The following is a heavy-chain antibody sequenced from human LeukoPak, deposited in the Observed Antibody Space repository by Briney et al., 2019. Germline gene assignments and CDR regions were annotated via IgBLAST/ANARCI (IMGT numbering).Heavy chain of an antibody. CDR2: VYTSGST. V-gene: IGHV4-4*07. CDR3: ARARPNYDSSGYTVLFDY. CDR1: GGSISNYY. D-gene: IGHD3-22*01. Sequence: SETLSLTCTVSGGSISNYYWSWIRQPAGKGLEWIGHVYTSGSTNYNPSLKSRVTMSVDTSKNQFSLRLSSVTAADTAVYYCARARPNYDSSGYTVLFDYWGQGTLVTVSS. J-gene: IGHJ4*02.